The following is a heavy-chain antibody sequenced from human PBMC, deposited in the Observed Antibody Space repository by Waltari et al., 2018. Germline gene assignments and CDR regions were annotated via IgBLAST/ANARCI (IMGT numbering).Heavy chain of an antibody. Sequence: QVQLQQWGAGLLKPSETLSLTCAVYGGSFSGYYWSWIPQPPGTGLEWIGEINHSGSTNYNPSLKSRVTISVDTSKNQFSLKLSSVTAADTAVYYCARGLYCSGGSCSRYYFDYWGQGTLVTVSS. CDR2: INHSGST. V-gene: IGHV4-34*01. CDR1: GGSFSGYY. J-gene: IGHJ4*02. D-gene: IGHD2-15*01. CDR3: ARGLYCSGGSCSRYYFDY.